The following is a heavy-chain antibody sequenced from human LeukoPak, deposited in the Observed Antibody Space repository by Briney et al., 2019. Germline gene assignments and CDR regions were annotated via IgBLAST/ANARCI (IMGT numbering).Heavy chain of an antibody. Sequence: SETLPLTCAVYGGSFSGYYWSWIRQPPGKGLEWIGEINHSGSTNYNPSLKSRVTISVDMSKNQFSLKLSSVTAADTAVYYCARRGELRYSWFDPWGQGTLVTVSS. CDR2: INHSGST. CDR3: ARRGELRYSWFDP. V-gene: IGHV4-34*01. J-gene: IGHJ5*02. CDR1: GGSFSGYY. D-gene: IGHD1-26*01.